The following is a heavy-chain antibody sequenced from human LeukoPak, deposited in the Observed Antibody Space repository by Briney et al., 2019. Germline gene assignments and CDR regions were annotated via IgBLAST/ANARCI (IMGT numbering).Heavy chain of an antibody. CDR3: ATDQAPHRPGGDHNKTALSWNLLSWFDP. CDR1: GGTFSTYA. J-gene: IGHJ5*02. Sequence: ASVKVSCKASGGTFSTYAFTWVRQAPGQGLEWMGGIIPFLGLTSYAQIFQDRLTITADESTSTAYMELSRLKPEDTAVYYCATDQAPHRPGGDHNKTALSWNLLSWFDPWGQGTLVTVSP. CDR2: IIPFLGLT. D-gene: IGHD6-13*01. V-gene: IGHV1-69*01.